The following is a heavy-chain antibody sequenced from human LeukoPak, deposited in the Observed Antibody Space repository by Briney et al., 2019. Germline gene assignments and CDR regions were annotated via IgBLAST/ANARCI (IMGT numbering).Heavy chain of an antibody. D-gene: IGHD3-10*01. V-gene: IGHV4-4*07. Sequence: SETLSLTCTVSGGSISSYYWSWIRQPAGKGLEWVGRIYTSGSTNYNPSLKSRVTMSVDTSKNEFSVKLSSVTAAHTAVYYCARVGVVYYGSGMTYYFDYWGQGTLVTVSS. J-gene: IGHJ4*02. CDR2: IYTSGST. CDR1: GGSISSYY. CDR3: ARVGVVYYGSGMTYYFDY.